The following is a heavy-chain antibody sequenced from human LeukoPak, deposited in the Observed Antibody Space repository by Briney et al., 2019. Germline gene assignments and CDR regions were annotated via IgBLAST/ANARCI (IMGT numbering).Heavy chain of an antibody. CDR1: GYSFTTYW. CDR3: ARHLGNWFDP. J-gene: IGHJ5*02. V-gene: IGHV5-51*01. D-gene: IGHD3-16*01. Sequence: GESLKISCKVSGYSFTTYWFGWVRQMPGKGLEWMGVIYPADSDTKYSPSFQGQVTMSVDKSISTAYLQWSSLKVSDTAMYYCARHLGNWFDPWGQGTLVTVSS. CDR2: IYPADSDT.